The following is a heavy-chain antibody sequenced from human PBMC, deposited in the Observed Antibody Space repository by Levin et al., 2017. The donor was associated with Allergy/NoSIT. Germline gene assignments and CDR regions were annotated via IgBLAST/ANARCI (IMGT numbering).Heavy chain of an antibody. CDR2: TKNKGERYAT. CDR1: GFTFSDNQ. Sequence: GESLKISCEASGFTFSDNQMDWVRQAPGKGLEWVARTKNKGERYATVYAASVNGRFTISRHDSQNSLYLQMNNLEAEDTAVYFCARSGGPYGAFYDWGQGILVTVSS. J-gene: IGHJ4*02. V-gene: IGHV3-72*01. D-gene: IGHD3-3*01. CDR3: ARSGGPYGAFYD.